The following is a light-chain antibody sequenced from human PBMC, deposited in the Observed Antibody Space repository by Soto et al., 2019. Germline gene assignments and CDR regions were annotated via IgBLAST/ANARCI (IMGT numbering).Light chain of an antibody. J-gene: IGKJ5*01. Sequence: DIQMTQSPSSVSASVGDRVTITCRASQAISTNLAWYQQKPGKAPKLLIYAASTLQSGVPPRFSGSGSGTDFTLTISSLQPEDFAIYFCQQANRFPLSFGQGTRLEIK. CDR2: AAS. V-gene: IGKV1-12*01. CDR1: QAISTN. CDR3: QQANRFPLS.